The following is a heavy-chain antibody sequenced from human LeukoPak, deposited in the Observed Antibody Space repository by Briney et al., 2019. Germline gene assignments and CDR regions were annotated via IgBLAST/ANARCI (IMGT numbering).Heavy chain of an antibody. J-gene: IGHJ4*02. V-gene: IGHV3-49*04. CDR1: GFTFGDYA. CDR2: IRSKAYGGTT. CDR3: TRPPNDLIFDY. Sequence: GGSLRLSCTASGFTFGDYAMSWVRQAPGKGLEWVGFIRSKAYGGTTEYAASVKGRFTISRDDSKSIAYLQMNSLKTEDTAVYYCTRPPNDLIFDYWGQGTLVTVSS.